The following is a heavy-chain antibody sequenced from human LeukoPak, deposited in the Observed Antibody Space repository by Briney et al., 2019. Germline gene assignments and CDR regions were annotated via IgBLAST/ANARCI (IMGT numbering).Heavy chain of an antibody. D-gene: IGHD2-15*01. V-gene: IGHV4-59*08. CDR2: IYYTGAT. J-gene: IGHJ6*02. Sequence: SETLSLTCTVPGGSISGYFWSCIRQPPGQGLEFIGYIYYTGATLYNPSLKSRVTMSVDTSKNQFSLKLSSVTAADTAVYYCARHDPVGYYQHGMDVWGQGTTVAVSS. CDR1: GGSISGYF. CDR3: ARHDPVGYYQHGMDV.